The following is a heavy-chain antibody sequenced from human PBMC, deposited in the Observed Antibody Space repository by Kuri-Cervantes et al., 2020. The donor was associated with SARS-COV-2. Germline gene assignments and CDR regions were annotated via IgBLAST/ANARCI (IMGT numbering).Heavy chain of an antibody. CDR1: GGSISSSSYY. CDR2: IYYSGST. CDR3: ASRNDMITFGGVIVMGFDY. J-gene: IGHJ4*02. D-gene: IGHD3-16*02. Sequence: ESLKISCTVSGGSISSSSYYWGWIRQPPGKGLEWIGSIYYSGSTYYNPSLKSRVTISVDTSKNQFFLKLSSVAAADTAVYYCASRNDMITFGGVIVMGFDYWGQGTLVTVSS. V-gene: IGHV4-39*01.